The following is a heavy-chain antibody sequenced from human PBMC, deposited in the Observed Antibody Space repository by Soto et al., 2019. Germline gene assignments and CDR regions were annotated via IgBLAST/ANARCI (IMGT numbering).Heavy chain of an antibody. Sequence: SVKVSCKASGGTFSSYAISWVRQAPGQGLEWMGGIIPIFGTANYAQKFQGRVTITADESMSTAYMELSSLRSEDTAVYYCARGHYYDSSGYYQYDAFDIWGQGTMVTVSS. D-gene: IGHD3-22*01. V-gene: IGHV1-69*13. J-gene: IGHJ3*02. CDR3: ARGHYYDSSGYYQYDAFDI. CDR1: GGTFSSYA. CDR2: IIPIFGTA.